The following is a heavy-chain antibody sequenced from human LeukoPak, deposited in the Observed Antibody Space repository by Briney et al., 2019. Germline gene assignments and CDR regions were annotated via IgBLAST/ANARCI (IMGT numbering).Heavy chain of an antibody. CDR1: GYTFTSYD. CDR2: MNPNSGNT. V-gene: IGHV1-8*01. Sequence: ASVKVSCKASGYTFTSYDINWVRQATGQGLEWMGWMNPNSGNTGYPQKFQSRVTMTRNTSISTAYMELSSLRSEDTAVYYCARERAAVAGTKQGRLGYWGQGTLVTVSS. D-gene: IGHD6-19*01. J-gene: IGHJ4*02. CDR3: ARERAAVAGTKQGRLGY.